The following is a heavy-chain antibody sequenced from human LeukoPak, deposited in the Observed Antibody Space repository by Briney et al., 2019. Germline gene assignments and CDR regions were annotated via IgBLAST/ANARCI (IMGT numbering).Heavy chain of an antibody. CDR1: AYTFTGYY. V-gene: IGHV1-2*02. J-gene: IGHJ4*02. CDR3: ARKDYFDY. CDR2: INPNGGGT. Sequence: GASVKVSCKASAYTFTGYYMHWVRQAPGQGLEWMGWINPNGGGTNYAQKFQGRVTMTRDTSISTAYMELSRLTSDDTAIYYCARKDYFDYWGQGALVTVSS.